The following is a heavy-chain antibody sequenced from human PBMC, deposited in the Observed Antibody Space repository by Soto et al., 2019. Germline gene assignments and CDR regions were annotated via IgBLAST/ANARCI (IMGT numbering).Heavy chain of an antibody. J-gene: IGHJ4*02. D-gene: IGHD6-13*01. CDR1: GGSISTSNW. CDR3: ARARATIAAAAIFDY. CDR2: VYRTGST. V-gene: IGHV4-4*02. Sequence: SETLSLTCAVSGGSISTSNWWSWVRQPPGKGLEWIGEVYRTGSTNYSPSLESRLTISVDKSKNQFSLKLTSVTAADTAVYYCARARATIAAAAIFDYWGQGTLVTVSS.